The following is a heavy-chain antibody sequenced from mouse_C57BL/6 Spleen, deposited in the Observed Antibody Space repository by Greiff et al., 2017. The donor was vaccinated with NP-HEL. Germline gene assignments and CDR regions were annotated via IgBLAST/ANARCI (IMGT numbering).Heavy chain of an antibody. CDR2: IDPADGDT. CDR3: ARSTYYFRSFDV. J-gene: IGHJ1*03. V-gene: IGHV14-2*01. CDR1: GFNINDYY. Sequence: EVQLQQSGAELVKPGASVKLSCTASGFNINDYYMHWVKQRPEQGLEWIGRIDPADGDTKYAPKFQGKATITADTSSNTAYLQLSSLTSEDTAVYYCARSTYYFRSFDVRGTGTTVTVAS. D-gene: IGHD1-1*01.